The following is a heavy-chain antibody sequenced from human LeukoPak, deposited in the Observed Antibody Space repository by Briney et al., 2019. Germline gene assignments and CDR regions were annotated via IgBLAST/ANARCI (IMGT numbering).Heavy chain of an antibody. CDR2: VFHAGST. CDR1: GYSISSVYY. J-gene: IGHJ4*02. CDR3: AVLGGY. Sequence: PSETLSLTCAVSGYSISSVYYWGWIRQPPGKGLEWIASVFHAGSTYYNPSLKSRVTMSVDTSKNQFSLNLNSVTAADTAVYYCAVLGGYWGQGTLVTVSS. V-gene: IGHV4-38-2*01. D-gene: IGHD4/OR15-4a*01.